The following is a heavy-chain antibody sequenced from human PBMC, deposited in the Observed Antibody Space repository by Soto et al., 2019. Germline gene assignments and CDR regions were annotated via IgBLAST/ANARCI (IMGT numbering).Heavy chain of an antibody. J-gene: IGHJ4*02. Sequence: QGQLQESGPGLVKPSETLSLTCSVSGGSISTYYCNWIRQPAGKGLEWIGRIDSRGSTNYSPSLKRRATMSVDTSKNQFSLKLTSVTAADTAVYYCARGGHDFWSGPFDYWGQGTLATVSS. D-gene: IGHD3-3*01. CDR1: GGSISTYY. V-gene: IGHV4-4*07. CDR3: ARGGHDFWSGPFDY. CDR2: IDSRGST.